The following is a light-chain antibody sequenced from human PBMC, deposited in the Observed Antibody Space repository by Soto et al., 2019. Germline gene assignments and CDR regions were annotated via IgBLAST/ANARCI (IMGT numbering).Light chain of an antibody. CDR2: QAS. V-gene: IGKV1-5*03. CDR3: QQFGSSPLLT. Sequence: DRVPITCRASQSISRWLAWFQQKPGKAPKLLIYQASTLETGVPSRFSGSGSGTDFTLTINRLESEDFAVYYCQQFGSSPLLTFGGGTKVDI. CDR1: QSISRW. J-gene: IGKJ4*01.